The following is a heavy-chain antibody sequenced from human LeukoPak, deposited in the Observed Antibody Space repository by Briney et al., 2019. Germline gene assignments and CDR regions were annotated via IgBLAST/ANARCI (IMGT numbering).Heavy chain of an antibody. D-gene: IGHD2-15*01. J-gene: IGHJ6*02. Sequence: SETLSLTCAVYGGSFSGYYWSWIRQPPGKGLEWIGEINHSGSTNYNPSLKSRVTISVDTSKNQFSLKLSSVTAADTAVYYCARVPSTCSGGCCSKTYYYGMDVWGQGTTVTVSS. CDR1: GGSFSGYY. V-gene: IGHV4-34*01. CDR2: INHSGST. CDR3: ARVPSTCSGGCCSKTYYYGMDV.